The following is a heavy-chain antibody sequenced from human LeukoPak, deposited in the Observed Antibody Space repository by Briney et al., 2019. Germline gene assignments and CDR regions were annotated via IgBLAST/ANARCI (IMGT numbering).Heavy chain of an antibody. CDR1: GFTFSNYA. CDR3: AKNGGSGSYYSGYYYMDV. D-gene: IGHD1-26*01. J-gene: IGHJ6*03. Sequence: GGSLRLSCAVSGFTFSNYAMSWVRQAPGEGGEWVSTISTSGGSTYYADSVRGLFTISRDNSKNTLYLQMNSLRGEDAALYYCAKNGGSGSYYSGYYYMDVWGKGTTVTVSS. V-gene: IGHV3-23*01. CDR2: ISTSGGST.